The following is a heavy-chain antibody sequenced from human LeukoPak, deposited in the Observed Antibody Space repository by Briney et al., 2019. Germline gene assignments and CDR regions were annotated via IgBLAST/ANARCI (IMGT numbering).Heavy chain of an antibody. CDR2: ISSSGSTI. CDR3: AKDLDGYNFYFDY. D-gene: IGHD5-24*01. Sequence: PGGSLRLSCAASGFTFSDYYMSWIRQAPGKGLEWVSYISSSGSTIYYADSVKGRFTISRDNSKNTLYLQMNSLRAEDTAVYYCAKDLDGYNFYFDYWGQGTLVTVSS. J-gene: IGHJ4*02. V-gene: IGHV3-11*01. CDR1: GFTFSDYY.